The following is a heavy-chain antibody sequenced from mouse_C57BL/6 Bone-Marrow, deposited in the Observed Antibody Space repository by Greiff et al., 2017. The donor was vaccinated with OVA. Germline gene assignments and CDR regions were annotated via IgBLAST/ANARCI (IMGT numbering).Heavy chain of an antibody. CDR3: TTLLRSGVY. Sequence: VQLQQSGAELVRPGASVKLSCTASGFNIKDDYMHWVKQRPEQGLEWIGWIDPENGDTEYASKFQGKATITADTSSNTAYLQLRSLTSEDTAVYSCTTLLRSGVYWRQSTTLTV. CDR1: GFNIKDDY. V-gene: IGHV14-4*01. J-gene: IGHJ2*01. D-gene: IGHD1-1*01. CDR2: IDPENGDT.